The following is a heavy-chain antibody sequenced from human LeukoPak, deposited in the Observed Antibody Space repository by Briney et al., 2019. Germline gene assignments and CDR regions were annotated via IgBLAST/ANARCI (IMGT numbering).Heavy chain of an antibody. D-gene: IGHD2-15*01. Sequence: GGSLRLSCSASGFPFSSYALHWVRQAPGKGLEYVSAISDSGGSTYYADSVKGRFTISRDNSKNTLYLQMSSLRDEDTAVYFCVRGYSFGPYGMDVWGQGTTVTVSS. CDR3: VRGYSFGPYGMDV. V-gene: IGHV3-64D*09. CDR1: GFPFSSYA. J-gene: IGHJ6*02. CDR2: ISDSGGST.